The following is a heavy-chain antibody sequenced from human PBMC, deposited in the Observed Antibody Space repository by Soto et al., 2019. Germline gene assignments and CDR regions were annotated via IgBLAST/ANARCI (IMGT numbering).Heavy chain of an antibody. CDR3: ARSIVVVVAATRFPFYFDY. D-gene: IGHD2-15*01. CDR2: IYAGGST. J-gene: IGHJ4*02. CDR1: GFSFSSYV. V-gene: IGHV3-66*01. Sequence: GGSLRLSCAASGFSFSSYVMSWVRQAPGKGLEWVSVIYAGGSTYYAESVKGRFTISRDNSKNTLYLQLDGLRAEDTAVYYCARSIVVVVAATRFPFYFDYWGQGALVTVSS.